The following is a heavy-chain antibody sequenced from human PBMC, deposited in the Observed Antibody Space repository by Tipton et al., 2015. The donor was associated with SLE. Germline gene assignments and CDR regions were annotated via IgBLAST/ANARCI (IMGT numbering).Heavy chain of an antibody. V-gene: IGHV4-4*02. CDR1: GGSMSREKL. D-gene: IGHD5-24*01. J-gene: IGHJ6*02. CDR3: ARSREGYNYYYGMDV. Sequence: TLSLTCAVSGGSMSREKLWSWVRQPPGKGLEWIGGIYYSGSAYYNPSLNSRVTMSVDTSNNQFALKLTSVTAADTAVYYCARSREGYNYYYGMDVWGQGTTVTVSS. CDR2: IYYSGSA.